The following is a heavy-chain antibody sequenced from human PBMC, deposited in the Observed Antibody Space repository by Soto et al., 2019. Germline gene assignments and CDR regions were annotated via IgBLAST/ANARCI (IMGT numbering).Heavy chain of an antibody. V-gene: IGHV4-59*01. Sequence: QVQLQESGPGLVKPSETLSLTCTVSGVSITSYKWTWIRQSPGKGLEWIAYMYSSGSSSYNPSLKSRATISMDTFTNQYSLQLNSATAAATAVYYCASEWSAFDYWGQGILVTVS. CDR1: GVSITSYK. CDR2: MYSSGSS. D-gene: IGHD2-15*01. CDR3: ASEWSAFDY. J-gene: IGHJ4*02.